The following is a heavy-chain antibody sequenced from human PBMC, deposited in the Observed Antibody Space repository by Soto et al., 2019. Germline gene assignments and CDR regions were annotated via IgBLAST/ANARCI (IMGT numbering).Heavy chain of an antibody. CDR2: IHSDGSTT. CDR1: GFTFNYYW. Sequence: EVQLVESEGGLVQRGGSLRLSCAASGFTFNYYWMHWVRQAPGQGLVWASHIHSDGSTTTYADPVKGRFTISRDNAKNKLYLQMNSLRAEDTAVYYCVRGDKGGFDLWGQGTTVTVSS. D-gene: IGHD2-21*02. CDR3: VRGDKGGFDL. J-gene: IGHJ3*01. V-gene: IGHV3-74*01.